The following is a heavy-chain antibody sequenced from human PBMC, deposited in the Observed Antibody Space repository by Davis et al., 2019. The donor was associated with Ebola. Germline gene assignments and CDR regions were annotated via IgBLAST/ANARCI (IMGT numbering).Heavy chain of an antibody. V-gene: IGHV4-31*03. D-gene: IGHD4-23*01. J-gene: IGHJ4*02. CDR1: GESVSGGTYY. CDR2: ISDSGSP. CDR3: ARKRVEYGGKYSFDS. Sequence: PSETLSLTCTVSGESVSGGTYYWNWIRQHPGKGLEWIGHISDSGSPYYNPSLNSRFIISLDTSKGHFSLRLNSVTVADTAVYYCARKRVEYGGKYSFDSWGQGTLVTVSS.